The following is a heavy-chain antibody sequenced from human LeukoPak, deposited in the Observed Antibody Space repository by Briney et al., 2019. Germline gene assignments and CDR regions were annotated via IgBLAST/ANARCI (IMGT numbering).Heavy chain of an antibody. J-gene: IGHJ4*02. V-gene: IGHV4-38-2*02. CDR1: GYSLSSGYY. CDR2: IYHSGST. Sequence: PSETLSLTCTVSGYSLSSGYYWGWIRQPPGKGLEWIGSIYHSGSTYYNPSLKSRVTISVDTSKNQFSLKLSSVTAADTAVYYCARGGGYYGDLDYWGQGTLVTVSS. D-gene: IGHD4-17*01. CDR3: ARGGGYYGDLDY.